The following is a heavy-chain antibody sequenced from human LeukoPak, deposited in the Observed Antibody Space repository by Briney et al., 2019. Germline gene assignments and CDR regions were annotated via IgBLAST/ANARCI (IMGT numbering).Heavy chain of an antibody. CDR2: IKQDGSEE. Sequence: GGSLRLSCAASGFSISTYWMTWVRQAPGKGLEWVANIKQDGSEEYYVDSVKGRFTVSRDNAKNSLYLQMNSLRAEDTAVYYCAKGAGSYPTSGAFDIWGQGTMVTVSS. J-gene: IGHJ3*02. D-gene: IGHD3-16*02. CDR3: AKGAGSYPTSGAFDI. CDR1: GFSISTYW. V-gene: IGHV3-7*03.